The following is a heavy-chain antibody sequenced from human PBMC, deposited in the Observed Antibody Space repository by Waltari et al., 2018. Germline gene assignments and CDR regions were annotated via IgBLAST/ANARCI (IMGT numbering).Heavy chain of an antibody. Sequence: QVQLVESGGGAVQPGRSLRLSCAATGFTFSSYAMHWVRQAPGKGLELVAVIAYNGNDKYYTDSVKCRFTISRDNSKNTLYLQMNSLRPEDTAVYYCAKVPGTSQLYYLDNWGQGTLVTVSS. J-gene: IGHJ4*02. CDR2: IAYNGNDK. CDR1: GFTFSSYA. CDR3: AKVPGTSQLYYLDN. D-gene: IGHD1-1*01. V-gene: IGHV3-30*18.